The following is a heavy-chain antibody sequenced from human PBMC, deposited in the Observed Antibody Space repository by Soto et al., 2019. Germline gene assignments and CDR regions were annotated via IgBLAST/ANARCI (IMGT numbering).Heavy chain of an antibody. CDR3: AKSTLGYCSSTSCYSSDY. CDR2: ISYDGSNK. J-gene: IGHJ4*02. D-gene: IGHD2-2*01. CDR1: GFPCSRDG. Sequence: WGSLRLSCAASGFPCSRDGMHWVRQAPGKGQEWVAVISYDGSNKYYADSVKGRFTISRDNSKNTLYLQMNSLRAEDTAVYYCAKSTLGYCSSTSCYSSDYWGQGTLVTVSS. V-gene: IGHV3-30*18.